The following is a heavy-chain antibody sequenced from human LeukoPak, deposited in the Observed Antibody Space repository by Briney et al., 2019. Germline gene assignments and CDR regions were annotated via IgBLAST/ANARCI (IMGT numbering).Heavy chain of an antibody. J-gene: IGHJ1*01. CDR2: ISGSSSTI. Sequence: GGSLRLSCAASGFSFSSYAMSWVRQAPGKGLEWVAAISGSSSTIYYADSVKGRFIISRDNAKNSLYLQMNSLRAEDTAVYYCARLSPSGWYGYFQQWGQGTLVTVSA. D-gene: IGHD6-19*01. V-gene: IGHV3-48*01. CDR1: GFSFSSYA. CDR3: ARLSPSGWYGYFQQ.